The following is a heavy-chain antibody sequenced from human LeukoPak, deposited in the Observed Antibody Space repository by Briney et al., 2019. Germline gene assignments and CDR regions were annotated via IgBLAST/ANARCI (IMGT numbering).Heavy chain of an antibody. Sequence: GGSPRLSCSASGFTFSSYAMHWVRQAPGKGLEYVSAISSNGGSTYYADSVKGRFTISRDNSKNTLYLQMSSLRAEDTAVYYCVKGSSDLYYYYGMDVWGQGTTVTVSS. J-gene: IGHJ6*02. CDR2: ISSNGGST. CDR1: GFTFSSYA. V-gene: IGHV3-64D*06. CDR3: VKGSSDLYYYYGMDV. D-gene: IGHD3-10*01.